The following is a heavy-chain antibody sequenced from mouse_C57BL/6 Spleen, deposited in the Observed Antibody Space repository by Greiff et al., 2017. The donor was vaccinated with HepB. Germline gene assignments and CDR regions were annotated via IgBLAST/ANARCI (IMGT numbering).Heavy chain of an antibody. V-gene: IGHV1-61*01. CDR2: IYPSDSET. Sequence: QVQLQQPGAELVRPGSSVKLSCKASGYTFTSYWMDWVKQRPGQGLEWIGNIYPSDSETHYNQKFKDKATLTVDKSSSTAYMQLSSLTSEDSAVYYCAREGGYYEGRAWFAYWGQGTLVTVSA. CDR3: AREGGYYEGRAWFAY. D-gene: IGHD2-3*01. CDR1: GYTFTSYW. J-gene: IGHJ3*01.